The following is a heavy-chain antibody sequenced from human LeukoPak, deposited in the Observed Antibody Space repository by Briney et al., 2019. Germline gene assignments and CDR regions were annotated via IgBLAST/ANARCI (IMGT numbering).Heavy chain of an antibody. CDR3: ARDSDHIDY. Sequence: GGSLRLSCAASGFTFSTYNMNWVRQAPGKGLEWVSYISSSSSTIYYADYVQGRFTVSRDNAKNSLYLQMNSLRAEDTAVYYCARDSDHIDYWGQGTLVTVSS. J-gene: IGHJ4*02. CDR2: ISSSSSTI. CDR1: GFTFSTYN. D-gene: IGHD3-10*01. V-gene: IGHV3-48*01.